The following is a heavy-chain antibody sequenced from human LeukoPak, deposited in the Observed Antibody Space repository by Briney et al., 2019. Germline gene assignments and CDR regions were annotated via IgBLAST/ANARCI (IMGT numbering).Heavy chain of an antibody. Sequence: ARGSLRLSCAASGFTFSSYSMNWVRQAPGKGLEWVSSISSSSSYIYYADSVKGRFTISRDNAKNSLYLQMNSLRAEDTAVYYCARVVVAVAGPIDYWGQGTLVTVSS. V-gene: IGHV3-21*01. CDR1: GFTFSSYS. CDR3: ARVVVAVAGPIDY. D-gene: IGHD6-19*01. CDR2: ISSSSSYI. J-gene: IGHJ4*02.